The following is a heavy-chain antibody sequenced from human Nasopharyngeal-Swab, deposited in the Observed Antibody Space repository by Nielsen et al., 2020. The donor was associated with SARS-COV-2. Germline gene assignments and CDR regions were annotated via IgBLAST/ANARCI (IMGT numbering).Heavy chain of an antibody. CDR2: IKQDGSEK. CDR1: GFTFSSYW. V-gene: IGHV3-7*03. Sequence: SLKLSCAASGFTFSSYWMSWVRQAPGKGLEWVANIKQDGSEKYYVDSVKGRFTISRDNAKNSLYLQMNSLRAEDTAVYYCARWQYGDYYYYYGMDVWGQGTTVTVSS. J-gene: IGHJ6*02. D-gene: IGHD4-17*01. CDR3: ARWQYGDYYYYYGMDV.